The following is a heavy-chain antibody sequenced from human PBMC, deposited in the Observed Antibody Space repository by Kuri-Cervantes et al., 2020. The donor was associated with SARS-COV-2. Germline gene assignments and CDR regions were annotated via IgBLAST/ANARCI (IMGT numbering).Heavy chain of an antibody. Sequence: AAVKVSCKASGGTFSSYAISWVRQAPGQGLEWLGWISAYNGNTNYAQKPQGRVTMTTDTSTSTDYMELRSLRSDDTAVYYCARVDCSSTSCSGDLGMFDYWGQGTLVTVSS. V-gene: IGHV1-18*01. CDR3: ARVDCSSTSCSGDLGMFDY. D-gene: IGHD2-2*01. J-gene: IGHJ4*02. CDR1: GGTFSSYA. CDR2: ISAYNGNT.